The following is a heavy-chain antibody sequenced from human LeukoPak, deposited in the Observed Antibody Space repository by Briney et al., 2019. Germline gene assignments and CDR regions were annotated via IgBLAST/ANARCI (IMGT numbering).Heavy chain of an antibody. Sequence: PGGSLRLSCAASGFTFSSYAMHWVRQAPGKGLEWVAVISYDGSNEYYADSVKGRFTISRDNSKNTLYLQMNSLRAEDTAVYYCAREVYDSSGYYNHWGQGTLVTVSS. J-gene: IGHJ5*02. CDR2: ISYDGSNE. CDR1: GFTFSSYA. V-gene: IGHV3-30-3*01. D-gene: IGHD3-22*01. CDR3: AREVYDSSGYYNH.